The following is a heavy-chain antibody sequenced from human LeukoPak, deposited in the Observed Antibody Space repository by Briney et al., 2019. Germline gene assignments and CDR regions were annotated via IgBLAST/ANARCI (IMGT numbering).Heavy chain of an antibody. V-gene: IGHV1-69*05. D-gene: IGHD3-22*01. J-gene: IGHJ5*02. CDR2: IIPIFGTA. Sequence: SVKVSCKASGGTFSSYAISWVRQAPGQGLEWMGGIIPIFGTANYAQKFQGRVTITTDESTGTAYMELSSLRSEDTAVYYCAREVYYDSSGYSRDRENWLDPWGQGTLVTVSS. CDR1: GGTFSSYA. CDR3: AREVYYDSSGYSRDRENWLDP.